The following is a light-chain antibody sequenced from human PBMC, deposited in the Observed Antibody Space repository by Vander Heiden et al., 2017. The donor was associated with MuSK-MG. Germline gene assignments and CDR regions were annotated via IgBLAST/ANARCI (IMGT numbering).Light chain of an antibody. CDR1: QSGSSD. V-gene: IGKV3-15*01. CDR3: QQYNKWPRT. CDR2: GAS. J-gene: IGKJ1*01. Sequence: IVTTHSPGTSSVSAGERATLSGRASQSGSSDLAWYQQKPGQAPRLRISGASTRATGIPARFSGSGSGTEFTLTISGLQSEDIAVYYCQQYNKWPRTFGQGTKVEIK.